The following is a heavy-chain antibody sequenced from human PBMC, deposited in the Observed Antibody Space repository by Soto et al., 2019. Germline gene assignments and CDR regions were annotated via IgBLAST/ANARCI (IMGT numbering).Heavy chain of an antibody. Sequence: GGSLRLSCAASGFTFSSYGMHWVRQAPGKGLEWVAVIWYDGSNKYYADSVKGRFTISRDNSKNTLYLQMNSLRAEDTAVYYCARETGAYYYDSSGYYQRYYFDYWGQGTLVTVSS. V-gene: IGHV3-33*01. CDR2: IWYDGSNK. CDR3: ARETGAYYYDSSGYYQRYYFDY. D-gene: IGHD3-22*01. CDR1: GFTFSSYG. J-gene: IGHJ4*02.